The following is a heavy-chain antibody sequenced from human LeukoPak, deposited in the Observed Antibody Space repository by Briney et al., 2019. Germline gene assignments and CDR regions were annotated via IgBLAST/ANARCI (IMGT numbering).Heavy chain of an antibody. J-gene: IGHJ3*02. D-gene: IGHD2-2*01. CDR3: ARVEYCSSTSCYPSAFDI. CDR2: INHSGST. CDR1: GGSFSGYY. V-gene: IGHV4-34*01. Sequence: PSETLSLTCAVHGGSFSGYYWSWIRQPPGKGLEWIGEINHSGSTNYNPSLKSRVTISVDTSKNQFSLKLSSVTAADTAVYYCARVEYCSSTSCYPSAFDIWGQGTMVTVSS.